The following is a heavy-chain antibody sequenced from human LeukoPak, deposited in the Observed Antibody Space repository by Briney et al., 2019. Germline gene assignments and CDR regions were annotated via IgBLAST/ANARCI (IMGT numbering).Heavy chain of an antibody. CDR1: GYTLTELS. Sequence: SVKVSCKVSGYTLTELSMHWVRQAPGQRLEWMGWINAGNGNTKYSQKFQGRVTITRDTSANTAYMELSSLRSEDTAVYYCARDFGSSFDYWGQGTLVTVSS. J-gene: IGHJ4*02. CDR2: INAGNGNT. D-gene: IGHD6-6*01. CDR3: ARDFGSSFDY. V-gene: IGHV1-3*01.